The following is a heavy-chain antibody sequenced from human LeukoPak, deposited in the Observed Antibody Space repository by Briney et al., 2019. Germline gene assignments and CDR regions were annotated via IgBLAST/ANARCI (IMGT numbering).Heavy chain of an antibody. Sequence: GGSLRLSCAASGFTFSSYAMSWVRQAPGKGLERVSAISGSAGSTYYADSVKGRFTISRDNSKNTLYLQMNSLRAEDTAVYYCAKFGAALPQKRLGTNTFDYWGQGTLVTVSS. J-gene: IGHJ4*02. D-gene: IGHD6-6*01. CDR3: AKFGAALPQKRLGTNTFDY. CDR2: ISGSAGST. CDR1: GFTFSSYA. V-gene: IGHV3-23*01.